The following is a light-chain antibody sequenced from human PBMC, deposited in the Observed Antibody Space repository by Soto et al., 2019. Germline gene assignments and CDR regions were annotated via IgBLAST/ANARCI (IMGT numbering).Light chain of an antibody. CDR1: SGHSSYA. J-gene: IGLJ1*01. CDR2: LNSDGSH. Sequence: QLVLTQSPSASASLGASVKLTCTLSSGHSSYAIAWHQQQPEKGPRYLMKLNSDGSHSKGDGIPDRFSGSSSGAERYLTISILQSEDEADYYCQTWGTGIHVFGTGTKRTVL. CDR3: QTWGTGIHV. V-gene: IGLV4-69*01.